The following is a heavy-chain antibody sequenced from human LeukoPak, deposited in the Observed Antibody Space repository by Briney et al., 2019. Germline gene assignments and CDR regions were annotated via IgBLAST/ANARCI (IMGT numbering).Heavy chain of an antibody. V-gene: IGHV2-5*02. CDR3: AHALEIRTISSWTDYFDY. J-gene: IGHJ4*02. CDR1: GFSVSTSGVG. D-gene: IGHD6-13*01. CDR2: IYWDDDK. Sequence: SGPTLVNPTQTLTLTCIFSGFSVSTSGVGVGWIRQPTGKALEWLALIYWDDDKRYSPSLKSRLTITKDTSKNQVVLTMTNMDPVDAATYYCAHALEIRTISSWTDYFDYWGQGTLVTVSS.